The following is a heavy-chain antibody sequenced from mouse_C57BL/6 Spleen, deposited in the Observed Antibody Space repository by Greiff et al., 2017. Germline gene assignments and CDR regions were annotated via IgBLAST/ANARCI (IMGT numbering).Heavy chain of an antibody. Sequence: QVQLQQSGAELARPGASVKLSCKASGYTFTSYGISWVKQRTGQGLEWIGEIYPRSGNTYYNEKFKGKATLTADKSSSTAYMELRSLTSEDSAVYFCARFDYSGSSRYFDVWGTGTTVTVSS. V-gene: IGHV1-81*01. D-gene: IGHD1-1*01. CDR1: GYTFTSYG. J-gene: IGHJ1*03. CDR2: IYPRSGNT. CDR3: ARFDYSGSSRYFDV.